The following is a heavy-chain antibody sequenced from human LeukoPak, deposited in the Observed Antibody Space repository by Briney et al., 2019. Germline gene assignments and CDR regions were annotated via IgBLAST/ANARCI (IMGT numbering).Heavy chain of an antibody. D-gene: IGHD6-13*01. CDR2: VYDSGRT. J-gene: IGHJ5*02. CDR1: GGSIRSFY. V-gene: IGHV4-59*01. Sequence: SETLSLTCTVSGGSIRSFYWSWIRQPPGQGLEWSVYVYDSGRTNYNPSLKSRVTISVDTSKNQFSLKLSSVTAADTAVYYCARGGEAYSSSWYVRTANWFDPWGQGTLVTVSS. CDR3: ARGGEAYSSSWYVRTANWFDP.